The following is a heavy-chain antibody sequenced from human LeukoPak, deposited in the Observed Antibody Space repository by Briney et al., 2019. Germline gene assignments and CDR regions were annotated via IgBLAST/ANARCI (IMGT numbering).Heavy chain of an antibody. Sequence: PGGSLRLSCAASGFTFDDYGMTWVRQAPGKGLEWVSSINWNGDSTGYADSVKGRFTISRDNAKNSLYLQMNSLTADDTAVYYCAKDVAEAADHWGQGTLVTVSS. D-gene: IGHD2-21*01. CDR3: AKDVAEAADH. J-gene: IGHJ4*02. CDR1: GFTFDDYG. CDR2: INWNGDST. V-gene: IGHV3-20*04.